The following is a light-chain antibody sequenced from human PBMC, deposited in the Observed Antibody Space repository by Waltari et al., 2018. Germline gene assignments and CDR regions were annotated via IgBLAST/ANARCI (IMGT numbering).Light chain of an antibody. J-gene: IGKJ1*01. CDR3: QQYNDNSTWT. Sequence: DIQMTQSPSTLSASVGDRVTITCRASQSINNWLAWYQQKPGKAPKLLSYKTSTLESGVPSSFSGSGYGTEFTLTISSLQPDDFATYYCQQYNDNSTWTFGQGTKVEVK. V-gene: IGKV1-5*03. CDR1: QSINNW. CDR2: KTS.